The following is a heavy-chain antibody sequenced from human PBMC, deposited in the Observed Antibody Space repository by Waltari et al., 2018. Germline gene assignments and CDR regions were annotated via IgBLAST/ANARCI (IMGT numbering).Heavy chain of an antibody. Sequence: QVQLQESGPGLVTPSEPLSLTCTVAGGSISSYYWRWIRQPAGKGLVWIGYIYYSGSTNYNPSLKSRVTISVDTSKNQFSLKLSSVTAADTAVYYCARLVGATYYYGMDVWGQGTTVTVSS. D-gene: IGHD1-26*01. CDR1: GGSISSYY. J-gene: IGHJ6*02. V-gene: IGHV4-59*01. CDR2: IYYSGST. CDR3: ARLVGATYYYGMDV.